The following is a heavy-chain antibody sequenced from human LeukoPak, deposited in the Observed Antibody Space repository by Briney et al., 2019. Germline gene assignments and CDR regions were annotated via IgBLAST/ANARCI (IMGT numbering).Heavy chain of an antibody. D-gene: IGHD4-17*01. J-gene: IGHJ4*02. CDR1: GYTFTSYY. Sequence: ASVKVSCKASGYTFTSYYMHWVRQAPGQGLEWMGIINPSGGSTSYAEKFRGSVTMTRDMSTSTVYMELSSLRSEDTAVYYCARTGPGDFVRFFGYWGQGTLVTVSS. CDR2: INPSGGST. CDR3: ARTGPGDFVRFFGY. V-gene: IGHV1-46*01.